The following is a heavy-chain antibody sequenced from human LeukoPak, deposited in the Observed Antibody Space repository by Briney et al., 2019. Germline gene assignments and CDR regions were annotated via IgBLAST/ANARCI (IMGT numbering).Heavy chain of an antibody. J-gene: IGHJ4*02. D-gene: IGHD2-15*01. V-gene: IGHV5-51*01. CDR2: IYPGDSDT. Sequence: GESLKISCKGSGYSFTSYWIGWVRQMPGKGLEWMGIIYPGDSDTRYSPSFQGQVTISADKSISTAYLQWSSLKASDTAMYYCARSGYCSGGNCPTGAPDYWGQGTLVTVSS. CDR3: ARSGYCSGGNCPTGAPDY. CDR1: GYSFTSYW.